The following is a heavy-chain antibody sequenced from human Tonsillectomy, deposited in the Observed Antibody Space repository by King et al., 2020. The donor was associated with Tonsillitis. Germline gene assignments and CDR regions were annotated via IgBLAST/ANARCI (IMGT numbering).Heavy chain of an antibody. D-gene: IGHD2-15*01. CDR2: IIPILGIA. CDR3: ARDRRYCSGGGCYRRNYYGMDV. CDR1: GGTFSSYA. V-gene: IGHV1-69*04. Sequence: QLVQSGAEVKKPGSSVKVSCKASGGTFSSYAISWVRQAPGQGLEWMGRIIPILGIANYAQKFQGRVTITADKSTSTAYMELSSLRSEDTAVYYCARDRRYCSGGGCYRRNYYGMDVWGQGTTVTVSS. J-gene: IGHJ6*02.